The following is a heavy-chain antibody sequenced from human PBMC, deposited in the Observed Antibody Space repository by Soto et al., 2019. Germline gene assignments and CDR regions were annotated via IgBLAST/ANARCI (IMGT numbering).Heavy chain of an antibody. CDR2: IYYSGST. Sequence: QVQLQESGPGLVKPSETLSLTCTVSGGSVSSGSYDWSWIRQPPGKGLEWIGYIYYSGSTNYNPSLKSRVTISVDTSKNQFSLKLSSVTAADTAVYYCARPLYSYGPMDVWGQGTTVTVSS. V-gene: IGHV4-61*01. D-gene: IGHD5-18*01. CDR3: ARPLYSYGPMDV. J-gene: IGHJ6*02. CDR1: GGSVSSGSYD.